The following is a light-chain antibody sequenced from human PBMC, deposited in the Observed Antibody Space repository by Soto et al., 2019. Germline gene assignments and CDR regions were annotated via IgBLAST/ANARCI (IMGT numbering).Light chain of an antibody. CDR3: QQYVSSGP. CDR1: QSVSSN. Sequence: DIVINLSPSTLSVSPRERATLSCRASQSVSSNLAWHQQKPGQAPRILMYDASTRATGIPARFSGSGSGTEFTLTISSLQSEDIAVYYCQQYVSSGPFCHGSKADIK. V-gene: IGKV3-15*01. J-gene: IGKJ3*01. CDR2: DAS.